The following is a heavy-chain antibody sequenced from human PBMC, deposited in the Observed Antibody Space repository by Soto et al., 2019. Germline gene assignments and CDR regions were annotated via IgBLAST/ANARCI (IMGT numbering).Heavy chain of an antibody. J-gene: IGHJ1*01. CDR2: IIPVFGRP. CDR3: AREGSGYNF. D-gene: IGHD5-12*01. V-gene: IGHV1-69*13. CDR1: GGAFSSNA. Sequence: GASVKVSCKAFGGAFSSNAISWVRQAPGRGLEWMGGIIPVFGRPNYAQRFRGRLTITADESTNTGYMELIDLRSEDTAVYYCAREGSGYNFWGQGTQVTVSS.